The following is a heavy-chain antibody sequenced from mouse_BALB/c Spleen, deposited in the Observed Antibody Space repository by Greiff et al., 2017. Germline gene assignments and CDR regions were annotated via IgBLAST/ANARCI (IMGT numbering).Heavy chain of an antibody. J-gene: IGHJ1*01. Sequence: VQLQQSGAELAKPGASVKMSCKASGYTFTSYWMHWVKQRPGQGLEWIGYINPSTGYTEYNQKFKDKATLTADKSSSTAYMQLSSLTSEDSAVYYCARPYGDEYFDVWGAGTTVTVAS. CDR1: GYTFTSYW. D-gene: IGHD2-13*01. CDR3: ARPYGDEYFDV. V-gene: IGHV1-7*01. CDR2: INPSTGYT.